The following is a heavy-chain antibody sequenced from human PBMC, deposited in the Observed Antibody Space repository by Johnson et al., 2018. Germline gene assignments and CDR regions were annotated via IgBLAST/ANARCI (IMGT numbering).Heavy chain of an antibody. D-gene: IGHD4-17*01. V-gene: IGHV4-34*01. Sequence: QVQLQESGPGLVKPSETLSLTCAVYGGSFSGYYWSWIRQPPGKGLEWIGEINHSGSTNYNPSLKSRVTISVDTSKNQFSLKLSSVTAADTALYYCAKDTDTDDAFDIWGQGTMVTVSS. J-gene: IGHJ3*02. CDR2: INHSGST. CDR3: AKDTDTDDAFDI. CDR1: GGSFSGYY.